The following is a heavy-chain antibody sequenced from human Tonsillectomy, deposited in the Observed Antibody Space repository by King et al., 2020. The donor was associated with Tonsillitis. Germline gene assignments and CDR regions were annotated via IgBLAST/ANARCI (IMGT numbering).Heavy chain of an antibody. CDR2: IRSKGYGGTT. J-gene: IGHJ4*02. CDR1: GFTFGDVG. D-gene: IGHD1-7*01. V-gene: IGHV3-49*03. Sequence: VQLVESGGGLVQPGRSLRLSCTTSGFTFGDVGMSWFRQAPGKGLEWVGFIRSKGYGGTTDYAASVKGRFTITRDDSSSIMYLQMNSLRTDDTAVYSCVRDGRGFDWNCLDSWGQGTLVTVSS. CDR3: VRDGRGFDWNCLDS.